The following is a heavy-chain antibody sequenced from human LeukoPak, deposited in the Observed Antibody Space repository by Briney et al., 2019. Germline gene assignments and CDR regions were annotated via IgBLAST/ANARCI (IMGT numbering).Heavy chain of an antibody. CDR3: ARGIAAALTYYYYYMYV. V-gene: IGHV4-34*01. CDR1: GGSFSGYY. Sequence: SETLSLTCAVYGGSFSGYYWRWIRQPPGKGLEWIGEINNSGSTNYNPSLKSRVTISVDTSKNQFSLKLSSVTAADTAVYYCARGIAAALTYYYYYMYVWGKGTTCSVSS. J-gene: IGHJ6*03. CDR2: INNSGST. D-gene: IGHD6-13*01.